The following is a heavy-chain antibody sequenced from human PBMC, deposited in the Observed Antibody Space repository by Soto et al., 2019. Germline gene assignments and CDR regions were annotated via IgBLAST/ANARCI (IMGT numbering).Heavy chain of an antibody. V-gene: IGHV3-23*01. CDR3: AKDDLGDYYYYMNV. CDR1: GFTFSSYG. Sequence: EVQLLESGGDLVQPGGSLRLSCVASGFTFSSYGMSWVRQAPGKGLEWVSGISGSGGSKYYADSLEGRFTISRDNSKNTLYLQMNSLRAEDTAVYHCAKDDLGDYYYYMNVWGNGTTVTVSS. CDR2: ISGSGGSK. J-gene: IGHJ6*03.